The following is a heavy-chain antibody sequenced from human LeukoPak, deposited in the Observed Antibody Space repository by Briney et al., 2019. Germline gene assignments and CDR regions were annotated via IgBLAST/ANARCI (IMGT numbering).Heavy chain of an antibody. V-gene: IGHV3-30*04. J-gene: IGHJ4*02. D-gene: IGHD2-21*01. CDR1: GFTFSSYA. CDR3: AKAIGSTIVVVLALDL. Sequence: GGSLRLSCAASGFTFSSYAMHWVRQAPGKGLEWVAVISYDGSNKYYADSVKGRFTISRDNSKNTLYLQMNSLRAEDTALYYCAKAIGSTIVVVLALDLWGQGRAVTVS. CDR2: ISYDGSNK.